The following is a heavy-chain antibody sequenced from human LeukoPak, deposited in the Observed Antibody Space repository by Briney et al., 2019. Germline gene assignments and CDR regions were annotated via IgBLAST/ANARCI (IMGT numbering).Heavy chain of an antibody. CDR1: GYSLTSYW. D-gene: IGHD6-25*01. V-gene: IGHV5-51*01. J-gene: IGHJ4*02. CDR3: ARRRLLRGGYFDY. Sequence: GESLKIFCKGSGYSLTSYWLGWGRQMPRKGLGWMGIIYPGDSDTRYSPSFQGQVTISADKSISTAYLQWSSLKASDTAMYYCARRRLLRGGYFDYWGQGTLVTVSS. CDR2: IYPGDSDT.